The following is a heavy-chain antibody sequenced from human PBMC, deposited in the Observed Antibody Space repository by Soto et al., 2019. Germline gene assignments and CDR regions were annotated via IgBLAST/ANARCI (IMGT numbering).Heavy chain of an antibody. CDR3: ARGLVPAAIYYSYMDV. J-gene: IGHJ6*03. CDR1: GFTFSSYI. Sequence: GGSLRLSCAASGFTFSSYIMNSVRQAPGKGLEWVSSISSSSSYIYYADSVKGRFTISRDNAKNSLYLQMNSLRAEDTAVYYCARGLVPAAIYYSYMDVCGKGTTVTVSS. CDR2: ISSSSSYI. V-gene: IGHV3-21*01. D-gene: IGHD2-2*01.